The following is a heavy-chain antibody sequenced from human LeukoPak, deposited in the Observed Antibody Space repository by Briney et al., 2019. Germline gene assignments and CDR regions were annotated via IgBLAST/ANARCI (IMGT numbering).Heavy chain of an antibody. Sequence: GGSLRLSCAASGFTFDDYAMHWVRQAPGKGLEWVSGISWNSGSIGYADSVKGRFTISRDNAKNSLYLQMNSLRAEDTALYYCAKSMDCSGYDYWGQGTLVTVSS. J-gene: IGHJ4*02. CDR3: AKSMDCSGYDY. D-gene: IGHD3-22*01. CDR2: ISWNSGSI. V-gene: IGHV3-9*01. CDR1: GFTFDDYA.